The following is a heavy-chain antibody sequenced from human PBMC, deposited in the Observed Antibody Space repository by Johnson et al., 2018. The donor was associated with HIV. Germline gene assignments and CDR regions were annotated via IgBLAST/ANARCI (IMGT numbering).Heavy chain of an antibody. CDR3: TTDRGSSSSEEDAFDI. J-gene: IGHJ3*02. CDR2: ISWNGGSI. CDR1: GFTFDDFA. D-gene: IGHD6-13*01. V-gene: IGHV3-9*01. Sequence: QLVESGGGLVQPGGSLRLSCAASGFTFDDFAMHWVRQAPGKGLEWVSRISWNGGSIGYADSVKGRFTISRDNAKNSLYLQMNSLKTEDTAVYYFTTDRGSSSSEEDAFDIWGQGTMVTVSS.